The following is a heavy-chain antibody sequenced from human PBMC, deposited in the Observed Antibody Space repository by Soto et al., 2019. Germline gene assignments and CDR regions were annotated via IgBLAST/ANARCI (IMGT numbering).Heavy chain of an antibody. J-gene: IGHJ4*02. V-gene: IGHV4-31*11. D-gene: IGHD3-16*02. CDR1: GVFIASDAYY. CDR3: ARYRFTATWSKFDY. Sequence: SETLSLTCGVSGVFIASDAYYWGWIRHHPGKGLEWIGYVSHRGNTYYNPSLKSRLTISLDTSKNQFYLHLTSVTAADTAVYYCARYRFTATWSKFDYWGQGTQVTVSS. CDR2: VSHRGNT.